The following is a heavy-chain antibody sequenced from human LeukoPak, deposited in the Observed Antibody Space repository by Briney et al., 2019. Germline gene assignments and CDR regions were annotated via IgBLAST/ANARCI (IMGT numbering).Heavy chain of an antibody. CDR2: IKYDGSEI. Sequence: GGSLRLSCAASGFTLSSYWMSWVRQAPGRGLEWVANIKYDGSEIDYVDSVKGRFTISRDNAKNSLYLQMNSLRAEDTAVYYCAKAYRDDILTGYYDYWGQGTLVTVSS. CDR1: GFTLSSYW. J-gene: IGHJ4*02. D-gene: IGHD3-9*01. V-gene: IGHV3-7*01. CDR3: AKAYRDDILTGYYDY.